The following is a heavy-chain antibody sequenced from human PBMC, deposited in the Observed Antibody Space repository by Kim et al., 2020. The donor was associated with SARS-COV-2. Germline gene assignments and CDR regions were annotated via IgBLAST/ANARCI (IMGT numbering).Heavy chain of an antibody. CDR3: GKDMQPGGMDV. V-gene: IGHV3-9*01. CDR1: GFTRDDYA. D-gene: IGHD3-10*01. J-gene: IGHJ6*02. CDR2: IYWGSGRI. Sequence: GGSLRLSCAASGFTRDDYAMHWVRQAPGKGLEWVAGIYWGSGRIGYGDSVKGRFTISRDNAKNSLYLEMNSLRAEDTGLYYCGKDMQPGGMDVWGQGTTV.